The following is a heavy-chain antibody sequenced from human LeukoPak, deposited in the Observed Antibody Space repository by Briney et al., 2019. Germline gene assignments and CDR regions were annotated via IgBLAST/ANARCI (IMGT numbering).Heavy chain of an antibody. J-gene: IGHJ4*02. Sequence: GGSLRLSCAASGFTFSDHYMDWVRQASGKGLEWVGRIRSKANSYATAYAASVKGRFTISRDDSKNTAYLQMNSLKTEDTAVYYCTRHGPFGGDYEDYWGQGTLVTVSS. CDR3: TRHGPFGGDYEDY. V-gene: IGHV3-73*01. CDR1: GFTFSDHY. CDR2: IRSKANSYAT. D-gene: IGHD4-17*01.